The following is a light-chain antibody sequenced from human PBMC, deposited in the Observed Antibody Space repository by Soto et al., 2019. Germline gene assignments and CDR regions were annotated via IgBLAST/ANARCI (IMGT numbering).Light chain of an antibody. V-gene: IGKV3D-15*01. J-gene: IGKJ1*01. Sequence: EIVMTQSPATLSVSPGESATLSCRASQSVSSNLAWYQQKPGQAPRLLINGASTRATDTPARFSGSGSGTEFTLTISSLQSEDFAVYYCQQYNNWPRTFGQGTKVEIK. CDR3: QQYNNWPRT. CDR1: QSVSSN. CDR2: GAS.